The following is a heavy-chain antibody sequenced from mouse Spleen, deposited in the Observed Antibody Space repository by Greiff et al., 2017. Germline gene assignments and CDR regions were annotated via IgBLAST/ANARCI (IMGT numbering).Heavy chain of an antibody. Sequence: VQLVESGAELARPGASVKMSCKASGYTFTSYTMHWVKQRPGQGLEWIGYINPSSGYTKYNQKFKDKATLTADKSSSTAYMQLSSLTSEDSAVYYCAYGNYFYAMDYWGQGTSVTVSS. CDR2: INPSSGYT. CDR3: AYGNYFYAMDY. CDR1: GYTFTSYT. V-gene: IGHV1-4*01. J-gene: IGHJ4*01. D-gene: IGHD2-1*01.